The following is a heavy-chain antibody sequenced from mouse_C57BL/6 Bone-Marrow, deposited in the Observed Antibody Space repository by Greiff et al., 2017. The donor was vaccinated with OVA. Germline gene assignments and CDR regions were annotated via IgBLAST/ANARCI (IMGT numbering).Heavy chain of an antibody. V-gene: IGHV1-15*01. Sequence: VQLQESGAELVRPGASVTLSCKASGYTFTDYEMHWVKQTPVHGLEWIGAIDPETGGTAYNQKFKGKAILTADKSSSTAYMELRSLTSEDSAVYYCTRSPLYYDYDEGFAYWGQGTLVTVSA. CDR1: GYTFTDYE. CDR2: IDPETGGT. CDR3: TRSPLYYDYDEGFAY. J-gene: IGHJ3*01. D-gene: IGHD2-4*01.